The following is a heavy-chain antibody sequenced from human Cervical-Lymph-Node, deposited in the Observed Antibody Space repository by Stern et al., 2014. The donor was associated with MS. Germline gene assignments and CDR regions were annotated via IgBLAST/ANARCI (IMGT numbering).Heavy chain of an antibody. CDR3: ARDQWGRNFDY. CDR1: GYTFTSYG. CDR2: ISTYNGNT. V-gene: IGHV1-18*04. Sequence: VQLVESGAEVKKPGASVKVSCRASGYTFTSYGISWVRQAPGQGLEWMGWISTYNGNTNYAQKLQGRVTMTTDTSTDTAYMERRSLRSDDTAVYYCARDQWGRNFDYWGQGILVTVSS. D-gene: IGHD1-26*01. J-gene: IGHJ4*02.